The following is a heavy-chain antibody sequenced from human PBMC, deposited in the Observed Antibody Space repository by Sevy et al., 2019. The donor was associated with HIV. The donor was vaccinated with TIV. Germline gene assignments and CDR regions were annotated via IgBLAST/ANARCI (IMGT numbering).Heavy chain of an antibody. Sequence: GGSLRLSCAASGFTFITYNMNWVRQAPGKGLEWVSSVSGSSNYIYYAESLKGRFIISRDNAKNTLYLQINSLRADDTAVYYCARGPPDGSYDYFDYWGQGTLVTVSS. J-gene: IGHJ4*02. CDR2: VSGSSNYI. CDR1: GFTFITYN. D-gene: IGHD1-26*01. CDR3: ARGPPDGSYDYFDY. V-gene: IGHV3-21*06.